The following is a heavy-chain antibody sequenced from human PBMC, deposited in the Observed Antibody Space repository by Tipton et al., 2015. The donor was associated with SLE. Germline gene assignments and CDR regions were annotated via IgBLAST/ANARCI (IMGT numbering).Heavy chain of an antibody. CDR2: IWYDGTEK. CDR1: GFTFSSYG. D-gene: IGHD1-26*01. V-gene: IGHV3-33*03. CDR3: AKGSRSGTSVQYYFGMDG. Sequence: SLRLSCAASGFTFSSYGVNWVRQAPGKGLGWVSVIWYDGTEKYYADSVRGRFTISRDNSKNRMYLQMNSLRVEDTALYYCAKGSRSGTSVQYYFGMDGWGQGTTVTVSS. J-gene: IGHJ6*02.